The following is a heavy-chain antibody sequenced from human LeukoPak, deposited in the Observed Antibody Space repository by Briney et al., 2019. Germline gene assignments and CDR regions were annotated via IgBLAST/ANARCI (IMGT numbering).Heavy chain of an antibody. J-gene: IGHJ4*02. CDR3: ARQIASAGTAGFNF. CDR2: IYSTGST. CDR1: GGSISSYY. Sequence: SETLSLTCTVSGGSISSYYWSWIRQPAGKGLEWIGRIYSTGSTNYNPSLKSRVTMSEDTSKNQFSLRLRSVTAADTAVYYCARQIASAGTAGFNFWGQGALVTVSS. V-gene: IGHV4-4*07. D-gene: IGHD6-13*01.